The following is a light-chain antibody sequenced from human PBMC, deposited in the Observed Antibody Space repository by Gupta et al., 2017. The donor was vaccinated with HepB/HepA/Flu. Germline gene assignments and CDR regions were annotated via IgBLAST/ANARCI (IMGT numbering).Light chain of an antibody. Sequence: EIVSTQSPATLSLSPGERATLSCRASQSVSSYLAWYQQKPGQAPRLLIYDASNRATGIPARFSGSGSETDVTLTISSLEPEDFAVYYCQHRRSFGGGTKVEIK. V-gene: IGKV3-11*01. CDR1: QSVSSY. J-gene: IGKJ4*01. CDR2: DAS. CDR3: QHRRS.